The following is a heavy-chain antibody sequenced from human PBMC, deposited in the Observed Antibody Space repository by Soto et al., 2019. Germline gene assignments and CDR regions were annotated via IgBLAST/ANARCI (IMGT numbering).Heavy chain of an antibody. J-gene: IGHJ6*02. CDR3: ARAPITMVRGDYYYYGMDV. Sequence: PGGSLRPSCAASGFTFSSYAMHWVRQAPGKGLEWVAVISYDGSNKYYADSVKGRFTISRDNSKNTLYLQMNSLRAEDTAVYYCARAPITMVRGDYYYYGMDVWGQGTTVTVSS. D-gene: IGHD3-10*01. CDR2: ISYDGSNK. V-gene: IGHV3-30-3*01. CDR1: GFTFSSYA.